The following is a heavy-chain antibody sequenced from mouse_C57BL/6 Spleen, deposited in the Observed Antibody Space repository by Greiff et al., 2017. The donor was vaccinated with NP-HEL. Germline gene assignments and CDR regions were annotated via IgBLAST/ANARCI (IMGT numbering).Heavy chain of an antibody. CDR3: AQVGGYDVRYFDV. Sequence: VQLQQSGPELVKPGASVKMSCKASGYTFTDYNMHWVKQSHGKSLEWIGYINPNNGGTSYNQKFKGKATLTVNKSSSTAYMELRSLTSEDSAVYYCAQVGGYDVRYFDVWGTGTTVTVSS. J-gene: IGHJ1*03. D-gene: IGHD2-2*01. CDR1: GYTFTDYN. V-gene: IGHV1-22*01. CDR2: INPNNGGT.